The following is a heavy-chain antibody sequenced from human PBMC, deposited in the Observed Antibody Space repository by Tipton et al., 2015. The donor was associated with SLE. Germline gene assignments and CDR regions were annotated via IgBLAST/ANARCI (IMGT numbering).Heavy chain of an antibody. CDR1: GDSISRGSYY. J-gene: IGHJ5*02. CDR2: IYTSGST. CDR3: ARDDFWSGREWFDP. V-gene: IGHV4-61*02. Sequence: TLSLTCTVSGDSISRGSYYWSWIRQPAGKGLEWIGRIYTSGSTNYNPSLKSRVTISVDTSKNQFSLKLSSVTAADTAVYYCARDDFWSGREWFDPWGQGTLVTVSS. D-gene: IGHD3-3*01.